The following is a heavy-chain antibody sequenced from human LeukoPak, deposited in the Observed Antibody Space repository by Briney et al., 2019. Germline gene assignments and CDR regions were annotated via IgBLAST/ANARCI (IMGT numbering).Heavy chain of an antibody. D-gene: IGHD6-13*01. CDR2: IKSKTDGGTT. CDR1: GFTFSNAW. Sequence: TGGSLRLSCAASGFTFSNAWMGWVRQAPGKGLEWVGRIKSKTDGGTTDYAAPVKGRFTISRDDSKNTLYLQMNSLKTEDTAVYYCTTFFGQQLVLVYYYYGMDVWGQGTTVTVSS. J-gene: IGHJ6*02. V-gene: IGHV3-15*01. CDR3: TTFFGQQLVLVYYYYGMDV.